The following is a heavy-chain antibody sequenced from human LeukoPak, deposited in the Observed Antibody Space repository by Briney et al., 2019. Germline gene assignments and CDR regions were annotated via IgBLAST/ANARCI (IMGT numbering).Heavy chain of an antibody. Sequence: GSLRLSCAASGITFTNHAISWVSQAPGKGLEWVSSISAGDSNIYYAESEKGRFTISRDNSKSTLNLQINNLRDEDTAVYYCARVPREGYCSGGSCHVFYFDYWGQGTLVTVSS. CDR1: GITFTNHA. CDR3: ARVPREGYCSGGSCHVFYFDY. V-gene: IGHV3-23*01. CDR2: ISAGDSNI. D-gene: IGHD2-15*01. J-gene: IGHJ4*02.